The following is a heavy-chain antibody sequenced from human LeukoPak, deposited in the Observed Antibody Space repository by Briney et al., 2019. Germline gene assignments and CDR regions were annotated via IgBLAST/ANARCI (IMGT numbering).Heavy chain of an antibody. V-gene: IGHV1-69*01. D-gene: IGHD1-1*01. CDR3: ARMNYPYNWNDGEPDFDY. J-gene: IGHJ4*02. CDR1: GGTFSSYA. Sequence: GSSVKVSCKASGGTFSSYAISWVRQAPGQGLEWMGGIIPIFGTANYAQKFQGRVTITADESTSTAYMELSSLRSEDTAVYYCARMNYPYNWNDGEPDFDYWGQGTLVTVSP. CDR2: IIPIFGTA.